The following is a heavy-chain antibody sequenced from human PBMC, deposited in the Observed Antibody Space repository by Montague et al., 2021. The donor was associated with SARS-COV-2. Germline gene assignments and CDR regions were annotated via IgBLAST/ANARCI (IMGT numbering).Heavy chain of an antibody. CDR3: ARHYSATLPAVY. Sequence: SETLSLTCTVSGGSISSFYWSWFRQPPGKGLERIGYISDSGSTNYNPSLTSRVTMSVDTSKNQFSLKVNSVTAADTAVCYCARHYSATLPAVYWGQGTLVTVSS. CDR2: ISDSGST. J-gene: IGHJ4*02. CDR1: GGSISSFY. V-gene: IGHV4-59*08. D-gene: IGHD2-15*01.